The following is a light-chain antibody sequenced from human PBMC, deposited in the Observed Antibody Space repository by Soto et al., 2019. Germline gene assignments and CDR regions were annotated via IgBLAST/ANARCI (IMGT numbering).Light chain of an antibody. CDR3: QTWDTGTWV. CDR1: SGHSRYA. V-gene: IGLV4-69*01. J-gene: IGLJ3*02. CDR2: LNSDGSH. Sequence: QPVLTQSPSASASLGASVKLTCTLSSGHSRYAIAWHQQHPGKGPRYLMKLNSDGSHTKGDGIPDRFSGSSSGSERHLTISSLQSEDEADYYCQTWDTGTWVFGGGTKLTVL.